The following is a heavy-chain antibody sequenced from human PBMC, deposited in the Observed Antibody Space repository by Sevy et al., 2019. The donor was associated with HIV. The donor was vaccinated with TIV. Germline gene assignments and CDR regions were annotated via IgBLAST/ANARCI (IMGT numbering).Heavy chain of an antibody. Sequence: GGSLRLSCAASGFTVSSNYMSWVRQAPGKGLEWVSVIYSGGSTYYAESVKGRFPISRANPKNTLYLQMNSLRAEVTAVYSCARARAGPCRMITFGGVIGEFDYWGQGTLVTVSS. CDR3: ARARAGPCRMITFGGVIGEFDY. J-gene: IGHJ4*02. CDR1: GFTVSSNY. D-gene: IGHD3-16*02. CDR2: IYSGGST. V-gene: IGHV3-53*01.